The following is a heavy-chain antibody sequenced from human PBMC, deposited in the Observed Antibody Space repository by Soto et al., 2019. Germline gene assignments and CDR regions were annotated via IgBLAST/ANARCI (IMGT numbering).Heavy chain of an antibody. V-gene: IGHV3-30*03. CDR3: AREVSSGAEPVVPADY. Sequence: GGSLRLSCAASGFTFSSYGMHWFRQAPGKGLEWVAVISYDGSNKYYADSVKGRFTISRDNSKNTLYLQMNSLRAEDTAVYYCAREVSSGAEPVVPADYWGQGTLVTVSS. CDR2: ISYDGSNK. J-gene: IGHJ4*02. CDR1: GFTFSSYG. D-gene: IGHD2-2*01.